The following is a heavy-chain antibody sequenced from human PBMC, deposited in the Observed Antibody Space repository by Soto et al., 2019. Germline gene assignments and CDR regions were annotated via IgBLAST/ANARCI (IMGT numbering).Heavy chain of an antibody. CDR3: ASSYCGGDCYRALAEYFQH. CDR1: GGSISSYY. CDR2: IYYSGST. V-gene: IGHV4-59*01. D-gene: IGHD2-21*02. Sequence: SETLSLTCTVSGGSISSYYWSWIRQPPGKGLEWIGYIYYSGSTNYNPSLKSRVTISVDTSKNQFSPKLSSVTAADTAVYYCASSYCGGDCYRALAEYFQHWGQGTLVTVSS. J-gene: IGHJ1*01.